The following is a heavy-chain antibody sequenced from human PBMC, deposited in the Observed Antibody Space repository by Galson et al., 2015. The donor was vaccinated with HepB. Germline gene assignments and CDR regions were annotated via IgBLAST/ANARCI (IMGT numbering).Heavy chain of an antibody. D-gene: IGHD3-10*01. Sequence: SVKVSCKASGYTFTSYYMHWVRQAPGQGLEWMGIINPSGGRTTHAQKFQDRVTMTRDTSTSTVYMELSSLRSEDTAVYYCARGEESMVRGVIINPFDYWGQGTLVTVSS. V-gene: IGHV1-46*01. CDR2: INPSGGRT. CDR1: GYTFTSYY. CDR3: ARGEESMVRGVIINPFDY. J-gene: IGHJ4*02.